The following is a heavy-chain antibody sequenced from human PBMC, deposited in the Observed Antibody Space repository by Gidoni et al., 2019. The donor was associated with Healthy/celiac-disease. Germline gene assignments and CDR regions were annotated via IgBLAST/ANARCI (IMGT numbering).Heavy chain of an antibody. CDR1: VCSIRRTSYY. J-gene: IGHJ6*02. D-gene: IGHD2-2*01. CDR3: ARIVVVPAAMGYGMDV. Sequence: QLQLQESGPGLVKPSETLSLTCPVPVCSIRRTSYYWGWIRQPPGKGLEWIGSIYYSGSTYYNPSLKSRVTISVDTSKNQFSLKLSSVTAADTAVYYCARIVVVPAAMGYGMDVWGQGTTVTVSS. V-gene: IGHV4-39*01. CDR2: IYYSGST.